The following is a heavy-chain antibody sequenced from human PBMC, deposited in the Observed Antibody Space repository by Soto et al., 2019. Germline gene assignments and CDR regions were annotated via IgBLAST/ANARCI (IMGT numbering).Heavy chain of an antibody. CDR1: GGSISSGPYS. J-gene: IGHJ4*01. D-gene: IGHD3-10*01. CDR3: ARFGVHFDY. CDR2: FHYRGKT. Sequence: SETLSLTCTVSGGSISSGPYSWGWIRQPPGEGLEWIGTFHYRGKTYYNPSLKSRVTISADTFKSQFSLKLSSVTAADTAVYYCARFGVHFDYWGQGTLVTVSS. V-gene: IGHV4-39*01.